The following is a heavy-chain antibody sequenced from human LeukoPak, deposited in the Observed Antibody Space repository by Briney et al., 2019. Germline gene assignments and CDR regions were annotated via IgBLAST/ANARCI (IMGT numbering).Heavy chain of an antibody. CDR1: GFTFSSYA. J-gene: IGHJ3*02. CDR2: ISGTSDTT. CDR3: AKDRVITFGGVIVTHDAFDI. D-gene: IGHD3-16*02. V-gene: IGHV3-23*01. Sequence: PGGSLRLSCAASGFTFSSYAMAWVRQAPGKGLEWVSAISGTSDTTYYADSVKGRFTISRDNSKNTLYLQMNSLRAEDTAVYYCAKDRVITFGGVIVTHDAFDIWGQGTMVTVSS.